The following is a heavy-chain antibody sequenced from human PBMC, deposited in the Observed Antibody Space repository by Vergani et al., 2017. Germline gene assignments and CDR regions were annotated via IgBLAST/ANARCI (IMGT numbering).Heavy chain of an antibody. J-gene: IGHJ6*02. D-gene: IGHD3-3*02. V-gene: IGHV3-23*01. Sequence: EVQLLESGGGLVQPGGSLRLSCAASGFTFSSYAMSWVRQAPGKGLEWVSAISGSGGSTYYADSVKGRFTISRDKSKNTLYVQMNSLRAEDTAGYYCAKALGPLDFLEWAPYYYGMDVWGQGTTVTVSS. CDR1: GFTFSSYA. CDR2: ISGSGGST. CDR3: AKALGPLDFLEWAPYYYGMDV.